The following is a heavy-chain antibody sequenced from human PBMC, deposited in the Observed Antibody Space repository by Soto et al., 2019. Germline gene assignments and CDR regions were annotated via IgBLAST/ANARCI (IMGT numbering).Heavy chain of an antibody. CDR3: AKDSSGWPNNWFDP. V-gene: IGHV3-23*01. CDR2: ISGSGGST. J-gene: IGHJ5*02. CDR1: GFTFSSYA. D-gene: IGHD6-19*01. Sequence: GGSLRLSCAASGFTFSSYAMSWVRQATGKGLEWVSAISGSGGSTYYADSVKGRFTISRDNSKNTLYLQMNSLRAEDTAVYYCAKDSSGWPNNWFDPWGQGTLVTVSS.